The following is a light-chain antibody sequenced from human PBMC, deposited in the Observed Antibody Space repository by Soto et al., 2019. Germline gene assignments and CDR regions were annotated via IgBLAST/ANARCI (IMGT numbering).Light chain of an antibody. J-gene: IGKJ1*01. CDR1: QSIGSS. CDR3: QQYKAFPRT. Sequence: DIQMTQSPSTLSASVGDRVTITCRASQSIGSSLAWYQQKPGKGPKLLIYDASTLESGVPSRFSGSGFGTEFALTISSLQPDDFANYYCQQYKAFPRTFGQGTRVEVK. V-gene: IGKV1-5*01. CDR2: DAS.